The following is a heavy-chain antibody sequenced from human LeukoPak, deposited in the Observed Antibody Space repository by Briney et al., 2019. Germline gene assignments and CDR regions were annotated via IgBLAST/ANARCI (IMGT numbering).Heavy chain of an antibody. V-gene: IGHV3-7*04. D-gene: IGHD1-26*01. CDR1: GFTFSSYW. CDR2: IKQDGSEK. Sequence: GGSLRLSCAASGFTFSSYWMSWVRQAPGKGLEWVANIKQDGSEKYYVDSVKGRFTISRDNAKNSLYLQMNSLRAEDTAVYYCARRVGARENAFDIWGQGTMVTVSS. CDR3: ARRVGARENAFDI. J-gene: IGHJ3*02.